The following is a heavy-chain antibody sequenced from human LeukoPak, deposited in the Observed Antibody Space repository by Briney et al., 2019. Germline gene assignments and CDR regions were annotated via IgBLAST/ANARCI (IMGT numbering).Heavy chain of an antibody. CDR1: GCTFSSYA. Sequence: SVKVSCKASGCTFSSYAISWVRQAPGQGLEWMGRIIPILGIANYAQKFQGRVTITADKSTSTAYMELSSLRSEDTAVYYCANQYPNYYDSSGYSPPGYWGQGTLVTVSS. V-gene: IGHV1-69*04. CDR3: ANQYPNYYDSSGYSPPGY. J-gene: IGHJ4*02. CDR2: IIPILGIA. D-gene: IGHD3-22*01.